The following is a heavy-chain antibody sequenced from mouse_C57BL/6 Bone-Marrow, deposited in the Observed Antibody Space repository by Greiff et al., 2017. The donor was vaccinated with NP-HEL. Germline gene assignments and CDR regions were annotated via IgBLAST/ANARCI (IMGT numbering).Heavy chain of an antibody. CDR2: IWTGGGT. CDR1: GFSLTSYA. Sequence: VKLMESGPGLVAPSQSLSITCTVSGFSLTSYAISWVRQPPGKGLEWLGVIWTGGGTNYNSALKSRLSISKDNSKSQVFLKMNSLQTDDTARYYCSRNSRSVVAPYYAMDYWGQGTSVTVSS. J-gene: IGHJ4*01. CDR3: SRNSRSVVAPYYAMDY. V-gene: IGHV2-9-1*01. D-gene: IGHD1-1*01.